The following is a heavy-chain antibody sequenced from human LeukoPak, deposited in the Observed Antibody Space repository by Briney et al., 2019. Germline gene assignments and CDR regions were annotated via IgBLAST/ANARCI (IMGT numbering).Heavy chain of an antibody. Sequence: DSVKGRFTISRDNSKNSLYLQMNSLRAEDTAVYYCARQNTRFYGSGSYYRTALGYWGQGTLVTVSS. D-gene: IGHD3-10*01. V-gene: IGHV3-7*01. CDR3: ARQNTRFYGSGSYYRTALGY. J-gene: IGHJ4*02.